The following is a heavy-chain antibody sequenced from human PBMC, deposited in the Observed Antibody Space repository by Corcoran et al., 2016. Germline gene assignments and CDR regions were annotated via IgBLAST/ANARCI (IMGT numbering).Heavy chain of an antibody. Sequence: QVQLVQSGAEVKKPGASVKVSCKASGYTFTSYYMHWVRQAPGQGLEWMGIINPGGGSTSYAQKFQGRVTMTRDTSTSTVYMELSSLRSEDTAVYYCAREAGAGTRFPYYYGMDVWGQGTTVTVSS. J-gene: IGHJ6*02. V-gene: IGHV1-46*01. CDR2: INPGGGST. D-gene: IGHD1-7*01. CDR3: AREAGAGTRFPYYYGMDV. CDR1: GYTFTSYY.